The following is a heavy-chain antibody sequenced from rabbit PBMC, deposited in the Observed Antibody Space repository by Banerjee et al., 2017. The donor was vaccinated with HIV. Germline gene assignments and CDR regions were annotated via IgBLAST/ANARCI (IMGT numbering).Heavy chain of an antibody. CDR3: ARWGTTTDWYYDL. CDR2: SYTGSGST. J-gene: IGHJ4*01. D-gene: IGHD1-1*01. Sequence: QEQLVESGGGLVQPEGSLTLTCTASGFSFSSNYYMCWVRQAPGKGLEWIGCSYTGSGSTDYASWAKGRFTISKTSSTTVTLQMTSLTVADTATYFCARWGTTTDWYYDLWGPGTLVTVS. CDR1: GFSFSSNYY. V-gene: IGHV1S45*01.